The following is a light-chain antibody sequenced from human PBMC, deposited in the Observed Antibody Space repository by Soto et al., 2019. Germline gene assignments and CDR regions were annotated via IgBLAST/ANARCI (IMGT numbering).Light chain of an antibody. J-gene: IGKJ5*01. CDR1: QSLLHSHGYKY. CDR2: FGS. CDR3: MQALQVTIT. V-gene: IGKV2-28*01. Sequence: DIVMTQIPVSLPVTPGEPASISCKSSQSLLHSHGYKYMDWYLQKPGQSPQLXXYFGSYRASGVPDRFSGSGSGTNFTMRISRVEKDDGCMYDCMQALQVTITFGQGARLEIK.